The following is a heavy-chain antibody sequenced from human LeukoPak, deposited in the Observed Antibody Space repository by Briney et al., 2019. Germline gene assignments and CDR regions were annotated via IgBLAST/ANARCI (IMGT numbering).Heavy chain of an antibody. CDR1: GGSISSYY. D-gene: IGHD3-16*02. V-gene: IGHV4-59*01. CDR2: IYYSRST. Sequence: SETLSLTCTVSGGSISSYYWSWIRQPPGKGLEWIGYIYYSRSTNYNPSLKSRVTISVDTSKNQFSLKLSSVTAADTAVYYCARVEGGYDYVWGSYRYFDYWGQGTLVTVSS. J-gene: IGHJ4*02. CDR3: ARVEGGYDYVWGSYRYFDY.